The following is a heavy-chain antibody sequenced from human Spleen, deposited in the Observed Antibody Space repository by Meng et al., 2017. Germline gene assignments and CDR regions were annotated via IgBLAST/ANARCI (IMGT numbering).Heavy chain of an antibody. V-gene: IGHV3-7*03. CDR2: IKQDGSEK. CDR3: ASRDISGSYSLDHYFTMDV. J-gene: IGHJ6*02. Sequence: GESLKISCAASGFTFSTYWMSWVRQAPGKGLEWVANIKQDGSEKYYVDSVKGRFTISRDNAKNSLYLQMNSLRAEDTAVYYCASRDISGSYSLDHYFTMDVWGQGTTVTVSS. CDR1: GFTFSTYW. D-gene: IGHD1-26*01.